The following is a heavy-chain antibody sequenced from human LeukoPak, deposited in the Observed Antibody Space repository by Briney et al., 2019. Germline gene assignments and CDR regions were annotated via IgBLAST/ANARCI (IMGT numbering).Heavy chain of an antibody. D-gene: IGHD4-17*01. J-gene: IGHJ4*02. CDR3: ARVTQTDYDFDY. V-gene: IGHV1-18*01. CDR2: ISAYNGNT. Sequence: ASVKVSCKASGYTFTSYHITWVRQAPGQGLEWMGWISAYNGNTDYEQKLQGRVTMATDTSTSTAYMELRSLRSDDTAVYYCARVTQTDYDFDYWGQGTLVTVSS. CDR1: GYTFTSYH.